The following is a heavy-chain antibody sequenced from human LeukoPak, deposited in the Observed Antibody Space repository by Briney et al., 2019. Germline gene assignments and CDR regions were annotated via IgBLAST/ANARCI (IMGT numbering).Heavy chain of an antibody. D-gene: IGHD4-11*01. CDR3: AREVTVTTASYYYYYMDV. CDR2: ISSSGSTI. CDR1: GFTFSDYY. V-gene: IGHV3-11*01. J-gene: IGHJ6*03. Sequence: PGGSLRLSCAASGFTFSDYYMSWIRQAPGKGLEWVSYISSSGSTIYYADSVKGRFTISRDNAKNSLYLQMNSLRAEDTAVYYCAREVTVTTASYYYYYMDVWGKGTTVTVSS.